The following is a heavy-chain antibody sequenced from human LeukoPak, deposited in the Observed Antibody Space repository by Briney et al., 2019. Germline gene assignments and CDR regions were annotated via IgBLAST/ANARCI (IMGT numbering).Heavy chain of an antibody. V-gene: IGHV3-11*04. J-gene: IGHJ4*02. CDR2: ISSSGSML. CDR3: ARDNSGEPNPLDY. Sequence: GGSLRLSCAVSGFTFSDYYMSWVRQAPGKGLEWVSYISSSGSMLHYADSVEGRFTISRDNAKNSLYLQMNSLRAEDTAVYYCARDNSGEPNPLDYWGQGTLVTVSS. D-gene: IGHD3-16*01. CDR1: GFTFSDYY.